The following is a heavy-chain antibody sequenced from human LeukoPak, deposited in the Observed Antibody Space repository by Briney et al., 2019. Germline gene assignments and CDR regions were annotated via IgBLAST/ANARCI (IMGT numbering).Heavy chain of an antibody. D-gene: IGHD5-12*01. J-gene: IGHJ4*02. CDR3: AKGPQLYSGYHPDY. V-gene: IGHV3-23*01. CDR2: ITGSDDAT. Sequence: GGSLRLSCAASGFTFSTSGMSWVRQAPGKGLEWVSTITGSDDATYYADSVKGRFTISRDFSRNTVGLQMNSLRTEDTAIYYCAKGPQLYSGYHPDYWGQGTLVTVSS. CDR1: GFTFSTSG.